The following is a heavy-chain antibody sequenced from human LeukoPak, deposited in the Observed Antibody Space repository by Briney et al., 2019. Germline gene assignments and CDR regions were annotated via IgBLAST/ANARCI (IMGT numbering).Heavy chain of an antibody. V-gene: IGHV3-74*01. D-gene: IGHD4-23*01. J-gene: IGHJ3*02. CDR2: IGTDGSST. CDR1: GFTFSSYW. Sequence: PGRSLRLSCAASGFTFSSYWMHWVRQVPGKGLVWVSRIGTDGSSTTYADYVKGRFTISRDNAKNTLYLQMNSLRAEDTAVYYCARDKYGGNSNAFDIWGQGTLVTVSS. CDR3: ARDKYGGNSNAFDI.